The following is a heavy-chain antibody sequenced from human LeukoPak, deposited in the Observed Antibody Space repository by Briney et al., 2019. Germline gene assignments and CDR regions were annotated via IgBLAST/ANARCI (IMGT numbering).Heavy chain of an antibody. CDR2: IYYSGST. CDR1: GGSISSYY. Sequence: SETLSLTCTVSGGSISSYYWSWIRQPPGKGLEWIGYIYYSGSTNYNPSLKSRVTISVDTSKNQFSLKLSSVTAADTAVYYCARQRDGYNYGPFDIWGQGTMVTVSS. V-gene: IGHV4-59*08. D-gene: IGHD5-24*01. CDR3: ARQRDGYNYGPFDI. J-gene: IGHJ3*02.